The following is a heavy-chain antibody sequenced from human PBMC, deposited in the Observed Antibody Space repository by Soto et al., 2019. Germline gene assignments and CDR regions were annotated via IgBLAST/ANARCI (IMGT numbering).Heavy chain of an antibody. J-gene: IGHJ5*02. D-gene: IGHD3-16*01. Sequence: QITLKESGPTPVKPTQTLTLTCTFSGFSLTTRGVGVGWIRQPPGKALECLALIYWDDDKRYSPSLQSRLSITKDTSKNPVVLTMTNVDPVDTATYYCAHIPNYYQYDWFDPWGQGTLVSVSS. CDR3: AHIPNYYQYDWFDP. V-gene: IGHV2-5*02. CDR2: IYWDDDK. CDR1: GFSLTTRGVG.